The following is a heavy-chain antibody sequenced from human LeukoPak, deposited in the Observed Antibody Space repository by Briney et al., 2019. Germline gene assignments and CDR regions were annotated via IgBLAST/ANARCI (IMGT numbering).Heavy chain of an antibody. Sequence: SETLSLTCTISGGSISSYYWSWIRQPAGKGLEWIGRIYTSGSTNYNPSLKSRVTMSVDTSKNQFSLKLSSVTAADTAVYYCARGRGSGSYYVPLYFDYWGQGTLVTVSS. CDR2: IYTSGST. CDR1: GGSISSYY. V-gene: IGHV4-4*07. CDR3: ARGRGSGSYYVPLYFDY. J-gene: IGHJ4*02. D-gene: IGHD3-10*01.